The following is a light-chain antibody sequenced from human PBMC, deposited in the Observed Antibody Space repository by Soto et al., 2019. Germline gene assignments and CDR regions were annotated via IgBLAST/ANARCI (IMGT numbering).Light chain of an antibody. J-gene: IGKJ4*01. Sequence: EIVMTQSPATLSVSPGERATLSCRASQSVSSNLAWYQQKPGQAPRLLIYGASTRATGIPARFSGSGSGTEFTLTISSLQSEDFEVYYCQQYNNCPLTFGGGTKVEIK. CDR1: QSVSSN. CDR2: GAS. V-gene: IGKV3-15*01. CDR3: QQYNNCPLT.